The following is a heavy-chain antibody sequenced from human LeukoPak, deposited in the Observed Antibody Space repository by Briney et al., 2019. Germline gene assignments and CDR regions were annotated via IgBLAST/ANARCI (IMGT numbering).Heavy chain of an antibody. V-gene: IGHV3-30*03. CDR2: ISYDGSNK. D-gene: IGHD3-10*01. CDR1: GFTFSSYG. Sequence: GRSLRLSCAASGFTFSSYGMHWVRQAPGKGLEWVAVISYDGSNKYYADSVKGRFTISRDNSKNTLYLQMNSLRAEDTAVYYCATMADAFDYWGQGTLVTVSS. J-gene: IGHJ4*02. CDR3: ATMADAFDY.